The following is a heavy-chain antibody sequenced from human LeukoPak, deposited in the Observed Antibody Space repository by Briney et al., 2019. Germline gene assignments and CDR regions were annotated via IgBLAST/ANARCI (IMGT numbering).Heavy chain of an antibody. D-gene: IGHD3-22*01. V-gene: IGHV3-9*01. Sequence: GRSLRLSCAASGFTFDDYAMHWVRQAPGKGLEWVSGISWNSGSIGYADSVKGRFTISRDNSKNTLYLQMNSLRAEDTAVYYCARGTPYDSSGYHLPYWGQGTLVTVSS. J-gene: IGHJ4*02. CDR1: GFTFDDYA. CDR2: ISWNSGSI. CDR3: ARGTPYDSSGYHLPY.